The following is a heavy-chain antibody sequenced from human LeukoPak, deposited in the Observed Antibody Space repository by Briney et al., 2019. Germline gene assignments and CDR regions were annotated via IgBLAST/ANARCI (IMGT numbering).Heavy chain of an antibody. CDR2: IYNNEKS. CDR1: GGPMGPYL. CDR3: ARGKTGSCYDP. Sequence: PSETLSLTCTVSGGPMGPYLWTWIRQPPGKGLEWIGYIYNNEKSEYNPSLKSRLTLSLDTSKNQFSLKLSSVTAADTAVYYCARGKTGSCYDPWGQGTLVTVSS. J-gene: IGHJ5*02. V-gene: IGHV4-59*12. D-gene: IGHD2-2*01.